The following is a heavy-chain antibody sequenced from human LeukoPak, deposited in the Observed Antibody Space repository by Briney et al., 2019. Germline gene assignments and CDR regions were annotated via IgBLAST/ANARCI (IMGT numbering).Heavy chain of an antibody. CDR2: IYYSGST. V-gene: IGHV4-59*01. CDR3: ARGADSSGYYSIFYFDY. J-gene: IGHJ4*02. Sequence: KPSETLSLTCTVSGGSISNYYWSWIRQPPGMGLEWIGNIYYSGSTNYNPSLKSRVTISVDTSKNQFSLKLSSVTAADTAVYYCARGADSSGYYSIFYFDYWGQGTLVTVSS. CDR1: GGSISNYY. D-gene: IGHD3-22*01.